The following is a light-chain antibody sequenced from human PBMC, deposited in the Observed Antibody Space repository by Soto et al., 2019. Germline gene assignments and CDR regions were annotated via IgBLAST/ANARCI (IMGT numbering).Light chain of an antibody. V-gene: IGKV1-39*01. Sequence: EIRMTQSPSSLSASVGDRVSIXCRASQSVGRQFSWYQQKPGKAPNHLIYVASSLQGEGPPSCSGSGSGTDFTPTITSLQPEDFATYYRQQSYGTPITFGQGTRLEI. CDR1: QSVGRQ. J-gene: IGKJ5*01. CDR2: VAS. CDR3: QQSYGTPIT.